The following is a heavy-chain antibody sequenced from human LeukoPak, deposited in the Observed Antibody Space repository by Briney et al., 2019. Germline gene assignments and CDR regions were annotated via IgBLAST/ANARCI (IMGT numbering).Heavy chain of an antibody. D-gene: IGHD3-16*01. J-gene: IGHJ4*02. CDR1: GFIFTTYA. CDR2: VSSSGSDT. Sequence: GGSLRLSCAASGFIFTTYAMGWVRQLPGKGLEWVSSVSSSGSDTYYTSSVKGRFTISRDNSKNTLYLQMNSLRAEDTAVYYCAKVTSGSHFDYWGQGTLVTVSS. CDR3: AKVTSGSHFDY. V-gene: IGHV3-23*05.